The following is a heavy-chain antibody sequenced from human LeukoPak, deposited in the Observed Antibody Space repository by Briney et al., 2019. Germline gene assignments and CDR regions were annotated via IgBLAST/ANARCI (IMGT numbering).Heavy chain of an antibody. J-gene: IGHJ6*04. CDR2: IREDGNEK. D-gene: IGHD3-10*02. V-gene: IGHV3-7*01. CDR1: GFTFRKHW. Sequence: RPGGSLRLSCAATGFTFRKHWMSWVRQTVGKGLECVAKIREDGNEKHYVDSVKGRFTISRDNAKNSLYLQMNSLRAEDTAVYYCAELGITMIGGVWGKGTTVTISS. CDR3: AELGITMIGGV.